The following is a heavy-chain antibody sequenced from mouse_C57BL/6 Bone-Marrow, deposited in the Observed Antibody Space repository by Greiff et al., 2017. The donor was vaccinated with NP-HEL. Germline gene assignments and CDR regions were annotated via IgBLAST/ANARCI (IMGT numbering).Heavy chain of an antibody. CDR3: ASHGYGAWFAY. D-gene: IGHD2-2*01. V-gene: IGHV5-6*01. CDR1: GFTFSSYG. Sequence: EVNVVQSGGDLVKPGGSLKLSCAASGFTFSSYGMYWVRQTPDKRLEWVATISSGGSYTYYPASVKGRFTISRDNAKNTLYLQMSSLKSEDTAMYYCASHGYGAWFAYWDQGNLVTVSA. CDR2: ISSGGSYT. J-gene: IGHJ3*01.